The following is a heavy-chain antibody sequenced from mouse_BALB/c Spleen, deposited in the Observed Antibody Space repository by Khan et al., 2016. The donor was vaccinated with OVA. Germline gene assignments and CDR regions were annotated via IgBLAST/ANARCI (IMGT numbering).Heavy chain of an antibody. J-gene: IGHJ3*01. Sequence: QVQLKESGPGLVAPSQSLSITCTVSGFSLSNYGIHWVRQPPGKGLEWLGVIWTGGITNYNSALMSRLSISKDNSNSQVFLKMNRLQTDDTAIYYCARSYDYDVGGFAYWGQGTLVTVSA. D-gene: IGHD2-4*01. CDR3: ARSYDYDVGGFAY. CDR1: GFSLSNYG. CDR2: IWTGGIT. V-gene: IGHV2-9*02.